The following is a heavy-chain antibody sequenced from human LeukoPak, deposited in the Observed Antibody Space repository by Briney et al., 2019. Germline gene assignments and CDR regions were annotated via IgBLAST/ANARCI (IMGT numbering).Heavy chain of an antibody. CDR3: ARGVEPLAANTLAY. Sequence: GGSLRLSRAASGFTVITDDMTWVRPAPGKGLGWVSVLYSDGNTKYADSVQGRFTISRDNSKNTLYLEMNSLSPDDTAVYYCARGVEPLAANTLAYWGQGTLVTVSS. CDR2: LYSDGNT. J-gene: IGHJ4*02. CDR1: GFTVITDD. V-gene: IGHV3-53*01. D-gene: IGHD1-14*01.